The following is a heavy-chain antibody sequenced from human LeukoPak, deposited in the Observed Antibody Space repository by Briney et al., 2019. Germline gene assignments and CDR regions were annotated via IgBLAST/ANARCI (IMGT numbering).Heavy chain of an antibody. J-gene: IGHJ4*02. Sequence: GGSLRLSCAASGFTFSSYGMHWARQAPGKGLEWVAIIWYDGSNKYYADSVKGRFTISRDNSKNTLYLQMNSLRAEDTAVYYCARGGYYDSSGYSLGYWGQGTLVTVSS. CDR3: ARGGYYDSSGYSLGY. CDR2: IWYDGSNK. V-gene: IGHV3-33*01. CDR1: GFTFSSYG. D-gene: IGHD3-22*01.